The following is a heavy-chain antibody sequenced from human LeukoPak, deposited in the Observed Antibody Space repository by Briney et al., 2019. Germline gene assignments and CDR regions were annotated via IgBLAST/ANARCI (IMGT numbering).Heavy chain of an antibody. D-gene: IGHD3-10*01. CDR1: GESFSGYF. Sequence: SETLSLTCAVYGESFSGYFWSWIRQPPGKGLEWIGEIDHSGYTNYNPSLKSRVTISVDTSKKQFSLRLNSVTAADTAVYYCARIWPDLWGRGTLVTVSS. CDR2: IDHSGYT. CDR3: ARIWPDL. J-gene: IGHJ2*01. V-gene: IGHV4-34*01.